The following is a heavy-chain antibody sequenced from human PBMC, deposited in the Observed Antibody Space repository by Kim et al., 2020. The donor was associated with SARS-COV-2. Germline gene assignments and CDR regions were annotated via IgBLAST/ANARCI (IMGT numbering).Heavy chain of an antibody. D-gene: IGHD3-3*01. CDR2: ISGSGGST. J-gene: IGHJ4*02. CDR1: GFTFSNYA. Sequence: GGSLRLSCAPSGFTFSNYAMSWVRQAPGKGLEWVSAISGSGGSTYYADSVKGRFTISRDNSKNTLYLQMNSLRAEDTAVYYCAKDGRYDLWSGYYLDYWGQGTLVTVSS. CDR3: AKDGRYDLWSGYYLDY. V-gene: IGHV3-23*01.